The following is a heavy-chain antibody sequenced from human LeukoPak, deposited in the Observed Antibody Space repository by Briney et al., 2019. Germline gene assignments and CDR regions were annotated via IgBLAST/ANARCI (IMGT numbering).Heavy chain of an antibody. CDR2: ARDKANSYTT. V-gene: IGHV3-72*01. J-gene: IGHJ3*02. Sequence: GGSLRLSCAASGFTFSDHYMDWVRQTPGKGLEWVGRARDKANSYTTEYAASVKGRFTISRDDSKNSLYLQMNSLKTEDTAVYYCARVGPPRSDAFDIWAQGTMVTVSS. CDR1: GFTFSDHY. CDR3: ARVGPPRSDAFDI.